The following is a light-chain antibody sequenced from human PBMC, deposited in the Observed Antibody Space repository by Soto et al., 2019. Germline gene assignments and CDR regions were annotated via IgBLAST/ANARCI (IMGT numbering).Light chain of an antibody. CDR3: QHYYNWPRT. CDR1: QSVRSS. V-gene: IGKV3-15*01. CDR2: DAS. Sequence: EIVMTQSPATLSVSLGERATLSCRASQSVRSSLAWYQQRPGQPPRILIYDASTRAPGIPARFSGSGSGTEFTLIISSLQSEDFEVYYCQHYYNWPRTFGQGTKVDIK. J-gene: IGKJ1*01.